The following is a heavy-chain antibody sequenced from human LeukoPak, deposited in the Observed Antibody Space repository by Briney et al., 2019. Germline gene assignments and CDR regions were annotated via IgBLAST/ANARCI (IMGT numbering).Heavy chain of an antibody. D-gene: IGHD5-18*01. V-gene: IGHV3-30*02. CDR3: AKDAFRGYSYGWHFDY. CDR2: IRYDGSNK. Sequence: GRSLRLSCAASGFTFSSYGMHWVRQAPGKGLEWVAFIRYDGSNKYYADSVKGRFTISRDNSKNTLYLQMNSLRAEGTAVYYCAKDAFRGYSYGWHFDYWGQGTLVTVSS. J-gene: IGHJ4*02. CDR1: GFTFSSYG.